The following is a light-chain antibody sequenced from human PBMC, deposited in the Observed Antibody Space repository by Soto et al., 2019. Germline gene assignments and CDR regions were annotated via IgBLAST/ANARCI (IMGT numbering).Light chain of an antibody. J-gene: IGKJ3*01. CDR2: DAS. V-gene: IGKV3-11*01. Sequence: EIVLTQSPATLSLSPGERATLSCRASQSVSSYLAWYQQKPGQAPRLLIYDASNRATGIPARFSGSGSGTDFTLIISSLEPDDFAVYSCQQRSNWPLTFGPGTKVDIK. CDR3: QQRSNWPLT. CDR1: QSVSSY.